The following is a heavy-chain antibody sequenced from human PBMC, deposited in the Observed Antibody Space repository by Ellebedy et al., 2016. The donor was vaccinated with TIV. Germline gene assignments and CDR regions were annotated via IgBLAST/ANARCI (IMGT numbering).Heavy chain of an antibody. CDR3: ARVSGGGPDNWFDP. J-gene: IGHJ5*02. D-gene: IGHD2-15*01. CDR2: ISSSSSTI. Sequence: GESLKISCAASGFTFSSYSMHWVRQAPGKGLEWVSYISSSSSTIYYADSVKGRFTISRDNAKNSLYLQMNSLRDEDTAVYYCARVSGGGPDNWFDPWGQGTLVTVSS. V-gene: IGHV3-48*02. CDR1: GFTFSSYS.